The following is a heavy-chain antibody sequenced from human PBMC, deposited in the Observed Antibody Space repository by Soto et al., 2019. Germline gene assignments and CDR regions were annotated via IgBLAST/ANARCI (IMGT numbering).Heavy chain of an antibody. CDR3: ARDASGFYIDWFDS. V-gene: IGHV1-18*01. CDR2: ISGYNGNT. CDR1: GYSFSSYG. Sequence: QVHLVQSGTEVKKPGASVKVSCKTSGYSFSSYGVTWVRQAPGQGLEWVGWISGYNGNTNYAQKLQGRVTMTIDTSTSTTYMALRSLRFDDTAIYFCARDASGFYIDWFDSWGQGTLVTVSS. J-gene: IGHJ5*01. D-gene: IGHD3-9*01.